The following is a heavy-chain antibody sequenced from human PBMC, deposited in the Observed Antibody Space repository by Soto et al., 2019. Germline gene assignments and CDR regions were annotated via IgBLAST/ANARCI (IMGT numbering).Heavy chain of an antibody. J-gene: IGHJ4*02. CDR3: ALYYYDSSGYLFDY. CDR1: GGSFSGYY. V-gene: IGHV4-34*01. Sequence: SETLSLTCAVYGGSFSGYYWSWIRQPPGKGLEWIGEINHSGSTNYNPSLKSRVTISVDTSKNQFSLKLSSVTAADTAVYYCALYYYDSSGYLFDYWGQGTLVTVSS. CDR2: INHSGST. D-gene: IGHD3-22*01.